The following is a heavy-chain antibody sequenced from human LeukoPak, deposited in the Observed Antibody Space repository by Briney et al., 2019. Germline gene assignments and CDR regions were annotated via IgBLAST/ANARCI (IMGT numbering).Heavy chain of an antibody. Sequence: SETLSLTCTVSGGSISSYYWSWIRQPAGKGLEWIGRIYTSGSTNYNPSLKSRVTMSVDTSKNQFSLKLSPVTDADTAVYYCARGAYYYDSSGYYYDNFDYWGQGTLVTVSS. CDR3: ARGAYYYDSSGYYYDNFDY. D-gene: IGHD3-22*01. J-gene: IGHJ4*02. V-gene: IGHV4-4*07. CDR1: GGSISSYY. CDR2: IYTSGST.